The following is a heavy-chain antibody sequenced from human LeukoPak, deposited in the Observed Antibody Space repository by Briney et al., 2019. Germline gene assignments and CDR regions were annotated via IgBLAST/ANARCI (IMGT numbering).Heavy chain of an antibody. J-gene: IGHJ6*03. CDR3: ARPPSYDSSGYYYGYYYYMDV. D-gene: IGHD3-22*01. CDR1: GGSISSSSYY. CDR2: IYYSGST. Sequence: SETLSLTCTVSGGSISSSSYYWGWIRQPPGKGLEWIGSIYYSGSTYYNPSLKSRVTISVDTSKNQFSLKLSSVTVADTAVYYCARPPSYDSSGYYYGYYYYMDVWGKGTTVTVSS. V-gene: IGHV4-39*01.